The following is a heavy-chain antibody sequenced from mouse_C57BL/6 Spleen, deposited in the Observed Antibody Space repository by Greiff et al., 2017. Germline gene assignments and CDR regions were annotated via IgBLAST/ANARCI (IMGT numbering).Heavy chain of an antibody. CDR1: GYSFTGYY. Sequence: VHVKQSGPELVKPGASVKISCKASGYSFTGYYMNWVKQSPEKSLEWIGEINPSTGGTTYNQKFKAKATLTVDKSSSTAYMQLKSLTSEDSAVYYCARGYYGSSSDYWGQGTTLTVSS. J-gene: IGHJ2*01. CDR3: ARGYYGSSSDY. V-gene: IGHV1-42*01. D-gene: IGHD1-1*01. CDR2: INPSTGGT.